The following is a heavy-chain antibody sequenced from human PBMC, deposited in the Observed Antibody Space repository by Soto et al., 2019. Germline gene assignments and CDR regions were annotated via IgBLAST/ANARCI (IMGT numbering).Heavy chain of an antibody. CDR2: INAGNGNT. CDR1: GYTFTSYA. V-gene: IGHV1-3*01. J-gene: IGHJ5*02. D-gene: IGHD6-6*01. CDR3: ARDMYSSSSVLSNWFDP. Sequence: ASVKVSCKASGYTFTSYAMHLVRQAPGQRLEWMGWINAGNGNTKYSQKFQGRVTITRDTSASTAYMELSSLRSEDTAVYYCARDMYSSSSVLSNWFDPWGQGTLVTVSS.